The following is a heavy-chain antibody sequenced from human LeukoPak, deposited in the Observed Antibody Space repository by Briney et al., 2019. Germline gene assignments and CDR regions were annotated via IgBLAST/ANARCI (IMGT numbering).Heavy chain of an antibody. J-gene: IGHJ4*02. Sequence: ASVKVYCKASGYTLTGYYMHWVRQAPGQGLEWMGWINPNSGGTNYAQKFQGRVTMTRDTSISTAYMELSRLRSDDTAVYYCARVYGDYAIDYWGQGTLVTVSS. D-gene: IGHD4-17*01. CDR2: INPNSGGT. CDR1: GYTLTGYY. V-gene: IGHV1-2*02. CDR3: ARVYGDYAIDY.